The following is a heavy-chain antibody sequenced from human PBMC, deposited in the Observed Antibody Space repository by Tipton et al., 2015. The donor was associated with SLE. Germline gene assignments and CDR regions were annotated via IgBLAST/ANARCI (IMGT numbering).Heavy chain of an antibody. CDR2: ITATTGSV. Sequence: GSLRLSCAASGFTFGSYAMSWVRQPPGKGLEWVSGITATTGSVYYTDSANGRFTISRDDSNNTLYLQMNSLRDEDTAAYYCARGYSGMDVWGQGATVTVSS. CDR1: GFTFGSYA. J-gene: IGHJ6*02. V-gene: IGHV3-23*01. CDR3: ARGYSGMDV.